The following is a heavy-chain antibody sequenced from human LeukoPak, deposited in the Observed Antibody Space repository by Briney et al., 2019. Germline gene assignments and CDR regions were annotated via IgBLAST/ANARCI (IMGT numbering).Heavy chain of an antibody. CDR2: IYTSGST. D-gene: IGHD5-18*01. V-gene: IGHV4-61*02. CDR1: GDSISSGSYY. CDR3: ARGGGYSYYYYMDV. J-gene: IGHJ6*03. Sequence: PSETLSLTCTVSGDSISSGSYYWSWIRQPAGKGLEWIGRIYTSGSTNYNPSLKSRVTISVDTSKNQFSLKLSSVTAADTAVYYCARGGGYSYYYYMDVWGKGTTVTVSS.